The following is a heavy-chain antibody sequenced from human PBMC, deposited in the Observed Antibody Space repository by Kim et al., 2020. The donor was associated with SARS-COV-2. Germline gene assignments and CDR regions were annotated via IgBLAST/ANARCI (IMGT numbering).Heavy chain of an antibody. D-gene: IGHD5-12*01. Sequence: GSLRLSCAASGFTFSSYSMNWVRQAPGKGLEWVSSISSSSSYIYYADSMKGRFTISRDNAKNSLYLQMNSLRAEDTAVYYCARERGYSGYDPRGRPGYWGQGTLVTVSS. V-gene: IGHV3-21*01. CDR3: ARERGYSGYDPRGRPGY. J-gene: IGHJ4*02. CDR2: ISSSSSYI. CDR1: GFTFSSYS.